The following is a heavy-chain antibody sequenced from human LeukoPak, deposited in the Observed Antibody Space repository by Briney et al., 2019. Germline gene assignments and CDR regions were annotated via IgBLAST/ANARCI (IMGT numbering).Heavy chain of an antibody. CDR3: ARDGVVGEFDY. V-gene: IGHV3-74*01. J-gene: IGHJ4*02. D-gene: IGHD1-26*01. CDR2: INSDGSST. CDR1: GFTFSSYW. Sequence: PGGSLRLSCAASGFTFSSYWMHWVRQAPGKGLVWVSRINSDGSSTSYADSVKGRFTISRGNAKNTLYLQMNSLRAEDTAVYYCARDGVVGEFDYWGQGTLVTVSS.